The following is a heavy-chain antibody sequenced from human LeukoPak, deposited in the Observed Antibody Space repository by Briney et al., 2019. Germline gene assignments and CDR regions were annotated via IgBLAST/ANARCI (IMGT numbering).Heavy chain of an antibody. CDR3: ARDGVTATSGGYSYYPYFAMDV. Sequence: ASVKVSCKASGYTFNTYGISWVRQAPGQGLEWMGWISAYNGNTNYAQKLQGRVTMTTDTSMSTAYMELRSLRSDDTAVYYCARDGVTATSGGYSYYPYFAMDVWGQGTTVTVSS. CDR1: GYTFNTYG. CDR2: ISAYNGNT. V-gene: IGHV1-18*01. J-gene: IGHJ6*02. D-gene: IGHD1-26*01.